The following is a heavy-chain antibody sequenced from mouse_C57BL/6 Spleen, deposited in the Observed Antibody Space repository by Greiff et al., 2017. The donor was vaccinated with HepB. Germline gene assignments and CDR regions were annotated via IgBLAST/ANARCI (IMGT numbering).Heavy chain of an antibody. V-gene: IGHV1-82*01. CDR2: IYPGDGDT. CDR3: ARGGYYSAMDD. J-gene: IGHJ4*01. D-gene: IGHD2-3*01. Sequence: QVQLQQSGPELVKPGASVKISCKASGYAFSSSWMNWVKQRPGKGLEWIGRIYPGDGDTNYNGKFKGKATLTADKSSSTAYMQLSSLTSEDSAVYFCARGGYYSAMDDWGQGTSVTVSS. CDR1: GYAFSSSW.